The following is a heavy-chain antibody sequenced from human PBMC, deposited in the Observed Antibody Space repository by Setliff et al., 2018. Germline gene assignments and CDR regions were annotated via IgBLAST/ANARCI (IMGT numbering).Heavy chain of an antibody. CDR2: IWDDGGNK. CDR1: GFTFSTYR. Sequence: GGSLRLSCAASGFTFSTYRMHWVRHAAGKGLEWVAVIWDDGGNKYHADSVKGRFTISRDNSKNTLYLQMNSLRAEDTAVYYCAREQRLYDFWSGSYYMDVWGKGTTVTVSS. V-gene: IGHV3-33*08. J-gene: IGHJ6*03. D-gene: IGHD3-3*01. CDR3: AREQRLYDFWSGSYYMDV.